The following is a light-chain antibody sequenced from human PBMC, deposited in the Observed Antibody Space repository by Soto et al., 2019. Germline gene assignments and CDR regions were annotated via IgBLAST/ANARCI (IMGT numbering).Light chain of an antibody. CDR2: GNT. CDR1: SSNIGAGYD. J-gene: IGLJ1*01. Sequence: QSVLTQPPSVSGAPGQRVTISCTGSSSNIGAGYDVHWYQQLPGTAPKLLIYGNTNRPSGVPDRFSGSKSGSSASLAITGLQADDEADYYCQSYDSSLHASVFGTGTKLTVL. V-gene: IGLV1-40*01. CDR3: QSYDSSLHASV.